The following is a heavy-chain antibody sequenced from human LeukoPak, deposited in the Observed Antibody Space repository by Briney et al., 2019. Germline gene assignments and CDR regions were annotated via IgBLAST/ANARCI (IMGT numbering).Heavy chain of an antibody. Sequence: PGGSLRLSCAASGFTFNNYAMDWVRQAPGKGLEYVSAISSNGGSTYYTNSVKGRFTISRDNSKNTLYLQMGSLRAEDMAVYYCARDSRLTYCSSTSCYFPGYWGQGTLVTVSS. CDR2: ISSNGGST. V-gene: IGHV3-64*01. CDR3: ARDSRLTYCSSTSCYFPGY. D-gene: IGHD2-2*01. J-gene: IGHJ4*02. CDR1: GFTFNNYA.